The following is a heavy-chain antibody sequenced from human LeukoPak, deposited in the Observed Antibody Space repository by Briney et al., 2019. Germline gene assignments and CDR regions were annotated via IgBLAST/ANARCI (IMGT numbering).Heavy chain of an antibody. D-gene: IGHD6-19*01. J-gene: IGHJ4*02. Sequence: PSETLSLTCTVSGGSISSTSYYWGWIRQPPGKGLEWIGYIYYSGSTNYNPSLKSRVTISVDTSKNQFSLKLSSVTAADTAVYYCASSHPESSGWYVDWGQGTLVTVSS. V-gene: IGHV4-61*05. CDR2: IYYSGST. CDR3: ASSHPESSGWYVD. CDR1: GGSISSTSYY.